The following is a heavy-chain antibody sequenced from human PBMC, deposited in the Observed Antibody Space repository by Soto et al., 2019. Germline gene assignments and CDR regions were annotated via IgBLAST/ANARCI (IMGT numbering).Heavy chain of an antibody. CDR3: TKEALLWFGELQYYYYYGMEV. D-gene: IGHD3-10*01. J-gene: IGHJ6*02. CDR1: GFTFGDYA. Sequence: GGSLRLSCTASGFTFGDYAMSWFRQAPGKGLEWVGFIRSKAYGGTTEYAASVKGRFTISRDDSKSIAYLQMNSLKTEDTAVYYCTKEALLWFGELQYYYYYGMEVWGQGTTVTVSS. V-gene: IGHV3-49*03. CDR2: IRSKAYGGTT.